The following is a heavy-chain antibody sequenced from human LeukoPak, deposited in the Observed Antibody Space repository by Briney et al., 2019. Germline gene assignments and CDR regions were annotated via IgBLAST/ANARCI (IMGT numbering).Heavy chain of an antibody. J-gene: IGHJ4*02. CDR1: GGSISSHY. D-gene: IGHD3-22*01. CDR2: IYYSGST. Sequence: SETLSLTCTVSGGSISSHYWSWIRQPPGKGPEWIGDIYYSGSTNYNPSLKSRVTISVDTSKNQFSLKLSSVTAADTAVYYCARAGRYYYDRKPPDCWGQGTLVTVSS. V-gene: IGHV4-59*11. CDR3: ARAGRYYYDRKPPDC.